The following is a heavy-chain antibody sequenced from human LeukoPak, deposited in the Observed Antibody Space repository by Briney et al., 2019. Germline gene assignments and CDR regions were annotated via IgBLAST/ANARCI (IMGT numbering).Heavy chain of an antibody. D-gene: IGHD6-13*01. Sequence: GESLKISCRGSRYGYSNYWIAWVRQRPGKGLEWLGRVNPGDSDTTYNPSFEDHVTISADNYMNTAYLQWYSLQTSDTATYYCARSGYSSSPFDLWGQGIPVTVSS. J-gene: IGHJ4*02. CDR1: RYGYSNYW. CDR2: VNPGDSDT. V-gene: IGHV5-51*01. CDR3: ARSGYSSSPFDL.